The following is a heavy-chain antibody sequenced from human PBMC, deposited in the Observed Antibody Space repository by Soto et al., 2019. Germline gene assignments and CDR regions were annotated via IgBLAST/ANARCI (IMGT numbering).Heavy chain of an antibody. CDR2: ISGSGGST. J-gene: IGHJ4*02. CDR3: AKAQGATQFIDLDY. Sequence: GGSLRLSCAASGFTFSSYAMSWVLQAPGKGLEWVSAISGSGGSTYYADSVKGRFTISRDNSKNTLYLQMNSLRAEDTAVYYCAKAQGATQFIDLDYWGQGTLVTLSS. V-gene: IGHV3-23*01. CDR1: GFTFSSYA. D-gene: IGHD1-26*01.